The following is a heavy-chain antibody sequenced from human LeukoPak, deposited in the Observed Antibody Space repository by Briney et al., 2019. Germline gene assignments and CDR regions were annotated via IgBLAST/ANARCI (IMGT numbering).Heavy chain of an antibody. Sequence: GGSLRLSCAASGFTFSNYAMSWVRQAPGKGLEWVAGISGTGGSTHYADSGKGRFTISRDNSKNTVYLQMSNLRVEHTAVYYCAKVVAGNIDYYFDYWGQGILVAVSS. CDR3: AKVVAGNIDYYFDY. CDR1: GFTFSNYA. CDR2: ISGTGGST. D-gene: IGHD2/OR15-2a*01. V-gene: IGHV3-23*01. J-gene: IGHJ4*02.